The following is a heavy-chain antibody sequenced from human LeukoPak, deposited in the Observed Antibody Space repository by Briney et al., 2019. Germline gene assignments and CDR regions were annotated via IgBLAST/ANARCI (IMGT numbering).Heavy chain of an antibody. Sequence: GGSLRLSCAASGFTFSTYSMNWVRQAPGKGLEWVSYISSSGTIYYAGSVKGRFTISRDNAKNSLYLQMNSLRAEDTAVYYCARWGVGDYWGQGTLVTVSS. V-gene: IGHV3-48*04. D-gene: IGHD1-26*01. CDR1: GFTFSTYS. CDR2: ISSSGTI. J-gene: IGHJ4*02. CDR3: ARWGVGDY.